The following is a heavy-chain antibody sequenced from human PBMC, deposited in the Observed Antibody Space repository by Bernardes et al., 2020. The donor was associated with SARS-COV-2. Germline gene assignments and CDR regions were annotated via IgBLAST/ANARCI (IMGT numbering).Heavy chain of an antibody. V-gene: IGHV1-24*01. Sequence: ASVQVSCKVSGYTLTELSMHWVRQAPGKGLEWMGGFDPEDGETIYAQKFQGRVTMTKDTSTDTAYMELSSLRSEDTAVYYCATDQRYYDILTGRTYYYGMDVWGQGTTVTVSS. CDR3: ATDQRYYDILTGRTYYYGMDV. CDR1: GYTLTELS. D-gene: IGHD3-9*01. CDR2: FDPEDGET. J-gene: IGHJ6*02.